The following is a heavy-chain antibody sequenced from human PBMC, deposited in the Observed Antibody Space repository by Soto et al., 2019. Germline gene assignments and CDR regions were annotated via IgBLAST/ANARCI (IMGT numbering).Heavy chain of an antibody. CDR2: IYWDDDK. CDR1: GFSLSTSGVG. D-gene: IGHD3-10*01. CDR3: AHRGWFGELFFFDY. V-gene: IGHV2-5*02. Sequence: QITLKESGPPLVKPTQTLTLTCTFSGFSLSTSGVGVGWIRQPPGKALEWLALIYWDDDKRYSPSLKSRLTITKDTSKNQVVLTMTNMDPVDTATYYCAHRGWFGELFFFDYWGQGTLVTVSS. J-gene: IGHJ4*02.